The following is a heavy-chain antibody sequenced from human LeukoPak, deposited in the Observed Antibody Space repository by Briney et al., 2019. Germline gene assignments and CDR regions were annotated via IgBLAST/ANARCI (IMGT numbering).Heavy chain of an antibody. CDR3: ARRHHYSYFMDV. CDR2: IYYSGST. Sequence: SETLSLTCTVSGGSISSHYWSWIRQPPGKGLEWIGYIYYSGSTSYNPSLKSRVTISVDTSKNQFSLKLSSVTAADTAVYYCARRHHYSYFMDVWGKGTTVTVSS. J-gene: IGHJ6*03. CDR1: GGSISSHY. V-gene: IGHV4-59*08.